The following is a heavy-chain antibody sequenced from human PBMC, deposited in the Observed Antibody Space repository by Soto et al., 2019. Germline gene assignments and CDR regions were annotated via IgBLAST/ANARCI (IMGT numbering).Heavy chain of an antibody. CDR2: VYPSDSRT. J-gene: IGHJ5*02. Sequence: GESLKISCEGSGYSFTGYWIVWVRQMPGKGLEWMGIVYPSDSRTKYSPSFQGQVTMSADTSTNTAYLQWTSLKASDTAMYYCARGNVANWFGPWGQGTLVTV. V-gene: IGHV5-51*01. CDR3: ARGNVANWFGP. CDR1: GYSFTGYW.